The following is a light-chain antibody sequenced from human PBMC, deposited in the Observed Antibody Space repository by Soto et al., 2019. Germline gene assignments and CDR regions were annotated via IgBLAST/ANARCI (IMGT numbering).Light chain of an antibody. CDR1: SSNIGSNY. V-gene: IGLV1-47*01. CDR3: AAWDDSLSGVV. CDR2: RNN. Sequence: QLLLTQPPSASGTPGQRVTISSSGSSSNIGSNYVYWYQQLPGTAPKLLIYRNNQRPSGVPDRFSGSKSGTSASLAISGLRSEDEADYYCAAWDDSLSGVVFGGGTKLTVL. J-gene: IGLJ2*01.